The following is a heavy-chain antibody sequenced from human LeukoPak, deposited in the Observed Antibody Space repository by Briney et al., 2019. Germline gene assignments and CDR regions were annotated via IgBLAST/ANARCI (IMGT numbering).Heavy chain of an antibody. Sequence: SQTLSLTCTVSGGSISSGGHYWSWIRQHPGKGLEWIGYIYYSGSTYYNPSLKSRVTISVDTSKNQFSLKLSSVTAADTAVYYCARVKVLLWFGEFLIDYWGQGTLVTVSS. J-gene: IGHJ4*02. CDR3: ARVKVLLWFGEFLIDY. D-gene: IGHD3-10*01. V-gene: IGHV4-31*03. CDR1: GGSISSGGHY. CDR2: IYYSGST.